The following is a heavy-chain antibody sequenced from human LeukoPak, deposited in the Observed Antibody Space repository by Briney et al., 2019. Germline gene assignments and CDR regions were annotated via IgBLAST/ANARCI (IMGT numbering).Heavy chain of an antibody. CDR1: GYNFTNYG. CDR2: ISAYSGDT. V-gene: IGHV1-18*01. D-gene: IGHD4-17*01. J-gene: IGHJ4*02. CDR3: ARAPSFGDYGGDY. Sequence: ASVKVSCKASGYNFTNYGISWVQQAPGQGLEWMGWISAYSGDTNYAQRLQGRLTMTTDTSPTTAYLELRSLTSDDTAVYYCARAPSFGDYGGDYWGQGTLVTVSS.